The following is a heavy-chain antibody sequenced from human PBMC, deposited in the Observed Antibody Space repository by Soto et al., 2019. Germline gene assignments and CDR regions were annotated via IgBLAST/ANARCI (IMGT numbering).Heavy chain of an antibody. CDR2: TYYRSKWYN. CDR3: ARDHGLVTPDGYNYFDY. Sequence: KQSQTLSLTCAISGDSVSSNSAAWNWIRQSPSRGLEWLGRTYYRSKWYNDYAVSVKSRITINPDTSKNQFSLQLNSVTPEDTAVYYCARDHGLVTPDGYNYFDYWGQGTLVTVSS. CDR1: GDSVSSNSAA. J-gene: IGHJ4*02. D-gene: IGHD5-12*01. V-gene: IGHV6-1*01.